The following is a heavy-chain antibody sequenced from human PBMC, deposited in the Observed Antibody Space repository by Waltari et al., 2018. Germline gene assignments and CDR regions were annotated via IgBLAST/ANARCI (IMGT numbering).Heavy chain of an antibody. V-gene: IGHV4-4*07. CDR3: ARDRVVPAAIGGYAQGYFDY. J-gene: IGHJ4*02. Sequence: QVQLQESGPGLVKPSETLSLTCTVSGGSISSYYWSWIRQPAGKGLEWIGRIYTSGSTNYNPSLKSRVTMSVDTSKNQFSLKLSSVTAADTAVYYCARDRVVPAAIGGYAQGYFDYWGQGTLVTVSS. D-gene: IGHD2-2*01. CDR1: GGSISSYY. CDR2: IYTSGST.